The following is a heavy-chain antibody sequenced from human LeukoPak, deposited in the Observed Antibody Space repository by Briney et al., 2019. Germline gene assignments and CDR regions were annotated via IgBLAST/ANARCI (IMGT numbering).Heavy chain of an antibody. CDR1: GGSISSYY. CDR2: LYSSGDT. V-gene: IGHV4-4*07. D-gene: IGHD3-10*01. J-gene: IGHJ6*03. Sequence: SETLSLTCIVSGGSISSYYWSWIRQPAGKGLEWIGRLYSSGDTNYNPSLKSRVTMSVDKSKNQFSLKLNSVTAADTAVYYCAREAEEFLGQSHYYYYMDVWGKGTTVTVSS. CDR3: AREAEEFLGQSHYYYYMDV.